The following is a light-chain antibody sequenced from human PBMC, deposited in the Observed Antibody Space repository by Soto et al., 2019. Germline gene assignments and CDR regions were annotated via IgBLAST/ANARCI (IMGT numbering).Light chain of an antibody. Sequence: DIPMTQSPSSLSASVGDRVTITCRASQSISSYLNWYQQKPGKAPKLLIYAASSLQSGVPSRFSGSGSGTDFTLTISSLQPEDFATYYCQQSYSTPRTFGQGTKLEF. CDR3: QQSYSTPRT. CDR2: AAS. V-gene: IGKV1-39*01. CDR1: QSISSY. J-gene: IGKJ2*01.